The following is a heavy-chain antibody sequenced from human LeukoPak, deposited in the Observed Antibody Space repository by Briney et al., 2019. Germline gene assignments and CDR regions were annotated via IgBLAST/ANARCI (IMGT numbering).Heavy chain of an antibody. V-gene: IGHV1-18*01. CDR1: GYTFTSYG. CDR2: ISAYNGNT. CDR3: ARDGSGSFYYYYMDV. J-gene: IGHJ6*03. D-gene: IGHD3-10*01. Sequence: WASVKVSCKASGYTFTSYGISWVRQAPGQGLEWMGWISAYNGNTNYAQKLQGRVTMTTDTSTSTAYMELRSLRSDDTAVYYCARDGSGSFYYYYMDVWGKGTTVTISS.